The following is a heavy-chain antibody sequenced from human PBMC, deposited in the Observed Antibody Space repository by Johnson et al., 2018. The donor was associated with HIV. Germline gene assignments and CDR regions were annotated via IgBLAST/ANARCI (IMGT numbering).Heavy chain of an antibody. D-gene: IGHD5-24*01. CDR2: ISSSGSTI. V-gene: IGHV3-48*04. J-gene: IGHJ3*02. CDR3: ARGMARIAFDI. Sequence: VQLVESGGGLVQPGGSLRLSCAASGFTFSNYVMNWVRQAPGKGLEWVSYISSSGSTIYYADSVKGRFTISRDNAKNSLYLQMNSLRAEDTAVYYCARGMARIAFDIWGQGTVVTVSS. CDR1: GFTFSNYV.